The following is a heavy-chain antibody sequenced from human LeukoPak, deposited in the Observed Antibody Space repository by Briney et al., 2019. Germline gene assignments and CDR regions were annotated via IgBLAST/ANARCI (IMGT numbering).Heavy chain of an antibody. CDR2: ISSSSSTI. CDR1: GFTFSSYS. D-gene: IGHD3-16*01. CDR3: AREPHFGPGIDP. V-gene: IGHV3-48*02. J-gene: IGHJ5*02. Sequence: GGSLRLSCAASGFTFSSYSKNWVRQAPGKGLEWVSYISSSSSTIYYADSVKGRFTISRDNAKNSLYLQMNSLRDEDTAVYYCAREPHFGPGIDPWGQGTLVTVSS.